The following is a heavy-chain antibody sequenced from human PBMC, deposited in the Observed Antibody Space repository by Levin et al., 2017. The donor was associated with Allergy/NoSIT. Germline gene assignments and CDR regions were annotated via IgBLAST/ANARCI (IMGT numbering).Heavy chain of an antibody. J-gene: IGHJ5*02. CDR1: GGSISSYY. CDR2: IYYSGST. D-gene: IGHD3-10*01. CDR3: ARERLDYGSGSYDKRRIWFDP. V-gene: IGHV4-59*01. Sequence: SQTLSLTCTVSGGSISSYYWSWIRQPPGKGLEWIGYIYYSGSTNYNPSLKSRVTISVDTSKNQFSLKLSSVTAADTAVYYCARERLDYGSGSYDKRRIWFDPWGQGTLVTVSS.